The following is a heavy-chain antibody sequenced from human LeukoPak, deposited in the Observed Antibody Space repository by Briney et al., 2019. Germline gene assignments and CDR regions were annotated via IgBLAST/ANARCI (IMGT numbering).Heavy chain of an antibody. CDR3: ARETGSYLGY. V-gene: IGHV3-23*01. Sequence: PGGSLRLSCAASGFTVSSYAMSWVRQAPGKGLEWISAISGSGGSKYYADSVKGRFTISRDTSTNTLYLQLNSLRAEDTAVYYCARETGSYLGYWGQGTLVTVSS. CDR1: GFTVSSYA. CDR2: ISGSGGSK. D-gene: IGHD7-27*01. J-gene: IGHJ4*02.